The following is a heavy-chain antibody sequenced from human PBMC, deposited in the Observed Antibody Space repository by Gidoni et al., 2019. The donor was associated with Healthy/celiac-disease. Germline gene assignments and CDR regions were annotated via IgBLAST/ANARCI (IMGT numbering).Heavy chain of an antibody. J-gene: IGHJ4*02. D-gene: IGHD5-12*01. Sequence: QVQLVQSGAEVKKPGASVKVSCKASGCTFTSYYMHWVRQAPGQGLEWMGIINPSGGSTSYAQKFQGRVTMTRDTSTSTVYMELSSLRSEDTAVYYCARVATIEYYFDYWGQGTLVTVSS. CDR2: INPSGGST. CDR1: GCTFTSYY. V-gene: IGHV1-46*01. CDR3: ARVATIEYYFDY.